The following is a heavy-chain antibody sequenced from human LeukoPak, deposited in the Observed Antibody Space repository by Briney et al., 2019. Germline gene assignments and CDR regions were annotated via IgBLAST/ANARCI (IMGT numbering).Heavy chain of an antibody. CDR1: GFTFSSYE. V-gene: IGHV3-48*03. J-gene: IGHJ4*02. Sequence: PGGSLRLSCAASGFTFSSYEMNWVRQAPGKGLEWVSYISSSGSTIYYADSVKCRFTISRDNAKNSLYLQMNSLRAEDTAVYYCARVRREYCSGGSCYSSLYYFDYWGQGTLVTVSS. CDR2: ISSSGSTI. D-gene: IGHD2-15*01. CDR3: ARVRREYCSGGSCYSSLYYFDY.